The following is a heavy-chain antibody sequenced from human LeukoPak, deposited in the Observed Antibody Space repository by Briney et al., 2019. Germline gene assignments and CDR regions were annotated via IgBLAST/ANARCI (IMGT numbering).Heavy chain of an antibody. V-gene: IGHV3-30*18. J-gene: IGHJ4*02. CDR1: GFTFSSYA. CDR3: AKPVTYYDFWSGYATYFDY. D-gene: IGHD3-3*01. CDR2: ISYDGSNK. Sequence: GGSLRLSCAASGFTFSSYAMHWVRQAPGKGLEWVAVISYDGSNKYYADSVKGRFTISRDNSKNTLYLQMNSLRAEDTAVYYCAKPVTYYDFWSGYATYFDYWGQGTLVTVSS.